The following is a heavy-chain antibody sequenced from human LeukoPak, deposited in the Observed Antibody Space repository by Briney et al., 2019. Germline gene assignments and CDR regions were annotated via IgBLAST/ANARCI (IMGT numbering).Heavy chain of an antibody. D-gene: IGHD2-15*01. J-gene: IGHJ4*02. CDR1: GFTFSSYG. V-gene: IGHV3-33*01. CDR2: IWYDGSNK. CDR3: ARCSGGSCYSGDY. Sequence: GGSLRLSCAASGFTFSSYGMHWVRQAPGKGLEWVAVIWYDGSNKYYADSVKGRFTISRDNSKNTLYLQMNSLRAEDAAVYYCARCSGGSCYSGDYWGQGTLVTVSS.